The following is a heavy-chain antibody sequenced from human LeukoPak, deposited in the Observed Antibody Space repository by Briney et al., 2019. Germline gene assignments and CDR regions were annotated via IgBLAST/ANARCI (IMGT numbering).Heavy chain of an antibody. V-gene: IGHV3-30-3*01. Sequence: GRSLRLSCAASGFTFSSYAMHWVRQAPGKGLEWVAVISYDGSNKYYADSVKGRFTISRDNSKNTLYLQMNSLRAEDTAVYYCARDQMATMEGAFDYWGQGTLVTVSS. J-gene: IGHJ4*02. CDR3: ARDQMATMEGAFDY. D-gene: IGHD5-24*01. CDR1: GFTFSSYA. CDR2: ISYDGSNK.